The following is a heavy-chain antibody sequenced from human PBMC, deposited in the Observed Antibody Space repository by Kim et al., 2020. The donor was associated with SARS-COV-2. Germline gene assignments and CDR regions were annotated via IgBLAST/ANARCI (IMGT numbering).Heavy chain of an antibody. D-gene: IGHD6-6*01. J-gene: IGHJ4*02. Sequence: NSNPSLKSRVTISVDTSKNQFSLKLSSVTAADTAVYYCARGLAARKQVDYWGQGTLVTVSS. CDR3: ARGLAARKQVDY. V-gene: IGHV4-34*01.